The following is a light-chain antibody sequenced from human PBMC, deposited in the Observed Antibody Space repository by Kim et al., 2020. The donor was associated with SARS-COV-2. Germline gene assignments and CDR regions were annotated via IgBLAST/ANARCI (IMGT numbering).Light chain of an antibody. CDR3: MQGIDTPT. CDR2: LGS. V-gene: IGKV2-28*01. J-gene: IGKJ4*01. CDR1: QSLLHSNGYNY. Sequence: DIVMTQSPLSLPVSPGEPASISCRSSQSLLHSNGYNYLDWYLQKPGQSPQLLIYLGSNRASGVPDRFSGSGSGTDFTLKISRVEAEDVGIYYCMQGIDTPTFGGGTKVDIK.